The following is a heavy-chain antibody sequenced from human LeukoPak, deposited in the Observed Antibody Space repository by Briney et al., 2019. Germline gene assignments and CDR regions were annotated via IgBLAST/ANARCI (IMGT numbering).Heavy chain of an antibody. Sequence: PSETLSLTCTVSGGSLSSGGYYWSWIRQPPGKGLEWIGYIYHSGSTYYNPSLKSRVTISVDRSKNQFSLKLSSVTAADTAVYYCARGLDIYYYYMDVWGKGTTVTVSS. CDR3: ARGLDIYYYYMDV. V-gene: IGHV4-30-2*01. J-gene: IGHJ6*03. CDR1: GGSLSSGGYY. CDR2: IYHSGST.